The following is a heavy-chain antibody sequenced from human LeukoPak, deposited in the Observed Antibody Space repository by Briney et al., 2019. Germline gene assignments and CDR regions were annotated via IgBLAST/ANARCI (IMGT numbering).Heavy chain of an antibody. CDR3: ATVDGSGSYYAY. CDR2: IITIFATA. J-gene: IGHJ4*02. CDR1: GGIFSSYV. Sequence: SVKVSCKASGGIFSSYVISWVRRAPGQGLEWMGGIITIFATANYAQKFQCRVTITADESPSTAYMELSSLRSEDTAVYSCATVDGSGSYYAYRGQGTLVTVSS. D-gene: IGHD3-10*01. V-gene: IGHV1-69*13.